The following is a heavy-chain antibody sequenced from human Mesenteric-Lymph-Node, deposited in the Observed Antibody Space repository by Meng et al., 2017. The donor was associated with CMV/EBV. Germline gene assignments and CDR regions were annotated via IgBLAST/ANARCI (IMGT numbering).Heavy chain of an antibody. D-gene: IGHD3-3*01. CDR2: IIPILGIA. CDR1: GGTFSSYA. J-gene: IGHJ6*02. CDR3: ALGQVVTIFGVATKPRPWYGMDV. V-gene: IGHV1-69*10. Sequence: SVKVSCKASGGTFSSYAISWVRQAPGQGLEWMGGIIPILGIANYAQKFQGRVTITTDESTSTAYMELSSLRSEDTAVYYCALGQVVTIFGVATKPRPWYGMDVWGQGTTVTVSS.